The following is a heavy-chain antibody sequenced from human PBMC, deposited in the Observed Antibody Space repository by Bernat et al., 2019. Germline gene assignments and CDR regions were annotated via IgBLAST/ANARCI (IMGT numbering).Heavy chain of an antibody. CDR2: ISVYNGNT. Sequence: QVQLVQSGIEVEKPGASVKVSCKASGYTFTSYGINWVRQAPGQGLEWLGWISVYNGNTNYAQKFQGRVTMTTDTSTNTAYLELGSLRADDTAVYYCARDFYGRRGYCIKGAIDYWGQGTLGTVSS. CDR1: GYTFTSYG. D-gene: IGHD3-3*01. CDR3: ARDFYGRRGYCIKGAIDY. J-gene: IGHJ4*02. V-gene: IGHV1-18*01.